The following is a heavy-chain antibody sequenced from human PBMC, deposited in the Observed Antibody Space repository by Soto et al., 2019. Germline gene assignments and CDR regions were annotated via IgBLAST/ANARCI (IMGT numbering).Heavy chain of an antibody. Sequence: QITLKDSGPTLVEPTQTLTLTCSFSGFSLTNSGVGVGWFRQATGKALECLGIIYWDNDRRYNPTLKTRLTITKDTSKNQVVLSMTYMEPVDTGTYYCEHRVAYSAWDVGWFDSWGQGTTVTVS. J-gene: IGHJ5*01. D-gene: IGHD2-15*01. CDR1: GFSLTNSGVG. CDR3: EHRVAYSAWDVGWFDS. CDR2: IYWDNDR. V-gene: IGHV2-5*02.